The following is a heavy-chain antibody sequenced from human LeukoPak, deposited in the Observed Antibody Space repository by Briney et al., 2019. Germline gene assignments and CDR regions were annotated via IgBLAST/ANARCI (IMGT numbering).Heavy chain of an antibody. Sequence: GGSLRLSCAASGFTFSSGWVSWVRQAPGKGLEWVANIKEDGSEKYYVDSVKGRFTISRDNTKNSLHLQMDSLRVEDTAVYYCARGRIAANYWGQGTLVTVSS. CDR2: IKEDGSEK. D-gene: IGHD6-25*01. V-gene: IGHV3-7*01. J-gene: IGHJ4*02. CDR3: ARGRIAANY. CDR1: GFTFSSGW.